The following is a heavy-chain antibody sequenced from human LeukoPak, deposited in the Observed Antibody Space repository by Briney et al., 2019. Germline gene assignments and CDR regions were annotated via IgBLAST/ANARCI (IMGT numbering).Heavy chain of an antibody. CDR1: GFTFSSYA. CDR2: ISGSGGST. J-gene: IGHJ4*02. D-gene: IGHD4-17*01. Sequence: GGALRLSCGASGFTFSSYAMSWVRQAPGKGLEWVSAISGSGGSTYYADSVKGRFTISRDNSKNTLYLQMNSLRAEDTAVYYCAKLRTVTTPHYFDYWGQGTLVTVSS. CDR3: AKLRTVTTPHYFDY. V-gene: IGHV3-23*01.